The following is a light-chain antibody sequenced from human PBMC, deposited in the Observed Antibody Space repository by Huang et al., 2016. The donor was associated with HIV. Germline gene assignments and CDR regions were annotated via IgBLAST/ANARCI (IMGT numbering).Light chain of an antibody. V-gene: IGKV3-20*01. Sequence: EIVLTQSPGTLSLSPGERATLSCRASQSVSSTFLAWYQQKPGQAPRLLSYGASNRATGMPDRLSGSGSGTDFTLTISRLEPEDFAVYHCQQYDSAPMYTFGQGTKLEIK. CDR2: GAS. CDR3: QQYDSAPMYT. CDR1: QSVSSTF. J-gene: IGKJ2*01.